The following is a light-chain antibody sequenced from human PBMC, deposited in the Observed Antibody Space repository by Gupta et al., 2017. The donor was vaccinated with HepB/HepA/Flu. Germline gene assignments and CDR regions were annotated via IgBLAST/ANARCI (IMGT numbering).Light chain of an antibody. J-gene: IGLJ2*01. Sequence: QSALTQPASVSGSPGQSITISCTGTSSDVGGYALVSWYQRYPGKAPKVMIYEVSKRPSGVSNRFSGSKSGNTASLTISGLQAEDEADYYCCSYAGGSSVIFGVGTKVTVL. CDR2: EVS. V-gene: IGLV2-23*02. CDR3: CSYAGGSSVI. CDR1: SSDVGGYAL.